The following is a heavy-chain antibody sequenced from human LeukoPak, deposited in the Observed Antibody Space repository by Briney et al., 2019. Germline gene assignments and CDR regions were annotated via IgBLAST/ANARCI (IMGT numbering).Heavy chain of an antibody. J-gene: IGHJ4*02. D-gene: IGHD2-2*01. CDR3: ARDLRRYCSSTSCVSPY. V-gene: IGHV1-18*01. CDR2: ISAYNGNT. CDR1: GYTFTSYG. Sequence: ASVKVSCKASGYTFTSYGICWVRQAPGQGLEWMGWISAYNGNTNYAQKLQGRVTMTTDTSTSTAYMELRSLRSDDTAVYYCARDLRRYCSSTSCVSPYWGQGTLVTVSS.